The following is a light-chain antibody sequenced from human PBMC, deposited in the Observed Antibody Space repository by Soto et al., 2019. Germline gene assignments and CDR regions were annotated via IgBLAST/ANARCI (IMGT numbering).Light chain of an antibody. CDR3: HESYSTPYP. CDR1: QSISTS. CDR2: VAS. Sequence: DIQMTQSPSSLSASVGDRVTIACRASQSISTSLNWYQQKPGKAPKLLIYVASSLQSGVPSRFSRSGSGTDYTLTISSLQPAEFAAYYWHESYSTPYPFGQGTKLEIK. V-gene: IGKV1-39*01. J-gene: IGKJ2*01.